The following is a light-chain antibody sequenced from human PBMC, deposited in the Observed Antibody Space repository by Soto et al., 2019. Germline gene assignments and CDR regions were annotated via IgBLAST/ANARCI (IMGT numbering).Light chain of an antibody. CDR2: EVS. V-gene: IGLV2-8*01. J-gene: IGLJ1*01. CDR1: SSDVGGYNY. CDR3: TSYAGSNNRGV. Sequence: QSALTQPPSASGSPGQSVTISCTGTSSDVGGYNYISWYQHHPGKAPKLMIYEVSQRPSGVPDRFSGSKSGNTASLTVSGIQAEDEADYYCTSYAGSNNRGVFRYGTKVTVL.